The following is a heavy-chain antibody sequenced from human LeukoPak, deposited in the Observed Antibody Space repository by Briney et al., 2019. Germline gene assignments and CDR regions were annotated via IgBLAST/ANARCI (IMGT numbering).Heavy chain of an antibody. D-gene: IGHD3-22*01. CDR3: ARSLYARRSNYDTSGSPYYYYAMDV. CDR1: GFILSSYA. V-gene: IGHV3-30*04. CDR2: ISNDGSKK. Sequence: GRSLRLSCAASGFILSSYATHWVRQAPGKGLEWVAVISNDGSKKYSADSVRGRFIISRDNSKNTLYLQMNSLRVDDTAVYYCARSLYARRSNYDTSGSPYYYYAMDVWAKGPRSPSL. J-gene: IGHJ6*02.